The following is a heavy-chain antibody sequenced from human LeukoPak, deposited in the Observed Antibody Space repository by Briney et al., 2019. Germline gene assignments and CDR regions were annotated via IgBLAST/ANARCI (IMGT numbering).Heavy chain of an antibody. CDR3: AKDGGLWVSAHWGDS. Sequence: GGSLRLSCAASGFSFGSYTMSWVRQAPGKGLEWVSTITTSDGNTYYADSVKGRFTVSRDNSKNTLFLQMNSLRAEDTAVYYCAKDGGLWVSAHWGDSWGRGTLVTVSS. V-gene: IGHV3-23*01. D-gene: IGHD7-27*01. CDR1: GFSFGSYT. J-gene: IGHJ4*02. CDR2: ITTSDGNT.